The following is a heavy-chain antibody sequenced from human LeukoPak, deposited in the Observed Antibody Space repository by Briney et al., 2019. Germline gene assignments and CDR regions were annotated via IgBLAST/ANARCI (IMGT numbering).Heavy chain of an antibody. Sequence: PSETLSPTCTVSGGSISSYYWSWIRQPPGRGLEWIGYIYYSGSTNYNPSLKSRVTISVDTSKNQFSLKLSSVTAADTAVYYCARAITMVRGVKRGVFDYWGQGTLVTVSS. CDR1: GGSISSYY. D-gene: IGHD3-10*01. V-gene: IGHV4-59*01. CDR2: IYYSGST. CDR3: ARAITMVRGVKRGVFDY. J-gene: IGHJ4*02.